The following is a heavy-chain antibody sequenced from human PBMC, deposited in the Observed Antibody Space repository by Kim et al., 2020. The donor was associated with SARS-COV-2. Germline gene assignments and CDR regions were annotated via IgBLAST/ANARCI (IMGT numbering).Heavy chain of an antibody. CDR1: GYTFTGYY. D-gene: IGHD7-27*01. CDR3: ARGIWTSTGEDY. Sequence: ASVKVSCKASGYTFTGYYMHWVRQAPGQGLEWMGRINPNSGGTNYAQKFQGRVTMTRDTSISTAYMELSRLRSDDTAVYYCARGIWTSTGEDYWGQGTLVTVSS. J-gene: IGHJ4*02. V-gene: IGHV1-2*06. CDR2: INPNSGGT.